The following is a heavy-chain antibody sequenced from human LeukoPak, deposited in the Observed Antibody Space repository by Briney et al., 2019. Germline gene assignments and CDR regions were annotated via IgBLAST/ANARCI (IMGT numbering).Heavy chain of an antibody. V-gene: IGHV3-11*01. CDR3: ARTAYYYDSSGYDDAFDI. CDR1: GFTFSDYY. Sequence: GSLRLTCAASGFTFSDYYMSWIRQAPGKGLEGVSHISRSGSTRYYADSLKGRFTISRDNAKNSLYLQMNSLRAEDTAVYYCARTAYYYDSSGYDDAFDIWGQGTMVTVSS. CDR2: ISRSGSTR. J-gene: IGHJ3*02. D-gene: IGHD3-22*01.